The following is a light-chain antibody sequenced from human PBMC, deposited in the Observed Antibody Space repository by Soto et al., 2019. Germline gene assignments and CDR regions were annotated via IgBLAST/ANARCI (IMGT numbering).Light chain of an antibody. CDR3: QQVDSYPRT. V-gene: IGKV1-6*01. CDR2: AAS. Sequence: AIQMTQSPSSLSASVGDRVTITCRASQAIRNDLGWYQQKPGKAPKLLVYAASSLQSGVPSRFSGSGSGTDFTLTISSLQPEDFATYYCQQVDSYPRTFGPGTTVEI. J-gene: IGKJ3*01. CDR1: QAIRND.